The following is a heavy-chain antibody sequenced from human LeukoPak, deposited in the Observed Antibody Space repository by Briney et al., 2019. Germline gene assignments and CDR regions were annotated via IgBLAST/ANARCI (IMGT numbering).Heavy chain of an antibody. V-gene: IGHV4-59*08. CDR1: GGSISTYY. J-gene: IGHJ3*02. CDR2: IYYTGST. Sequence: SETLSLTCSVSGGSISTYYWTWIRQPPGKGLEWIGYIYYTGSTNYNSSLKSRATMSVDTSKSQLSLKMTSVTAADTAVYYCARPSIPSAAASALDIWGQGTMVTVSS. D-gene: IGHD2-2*01. CDR3: ARPSIPSAAASALDI.